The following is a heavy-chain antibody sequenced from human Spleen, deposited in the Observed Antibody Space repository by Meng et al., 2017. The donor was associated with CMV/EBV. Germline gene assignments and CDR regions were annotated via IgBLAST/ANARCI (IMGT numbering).Heavy chain of an antibody. V-gene: IGHV3-7*01. D-gene: IGHD3-22*01. Sequence: GGTLRLSCAASGFTFSSYWMSWVRQAPGKGLEWVANITQDGREKYYVDSVKGRFTISRDNAKNSLYLQMNSLRAEDTAVYYCASDPSDSSVYYFPPVDYWGQGTLVTVSS. CDR1: GFTFSSYW. CDR3: ASDPSDSSVYYFPPVDY. J-gene: IGHJ4*02. CDR2: ITQDGREK.